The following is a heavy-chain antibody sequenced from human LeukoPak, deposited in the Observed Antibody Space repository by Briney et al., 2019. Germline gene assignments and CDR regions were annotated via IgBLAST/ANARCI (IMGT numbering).Heavy chain of an antibody. CDR1: GFAFNFYA. J-gene: IGHJ4*02. V-gene: IGHV3-23*01. Sequence: GSLRLSCAASGFAFNFYAMTWVRQAPGKGLQWVSTINANGVNTYYADSVRGRFTISRDNSKNTLYLQMNSLRAEDTAVYYCAKRASGSGTSLYYFDYWGQGTLVTVSS. CDR2: INANGVNT. D-gene: IGHD3-10*01. CDR3: AKRASGSGTSLYYFDY.